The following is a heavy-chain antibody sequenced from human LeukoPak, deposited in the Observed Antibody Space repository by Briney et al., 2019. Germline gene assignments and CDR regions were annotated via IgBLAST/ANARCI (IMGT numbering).Heavy chain of an antibody. CDR2: IYYSGST. J-gene: IGHJ4*02. CDR1: GASISSYY. D-gene: IGHD1-26*01. Sequence: PSETLSLTFPVSGASISSYYWSWIRQHPGKGLEWSGYIYYSGSTNYNPSLKSRVTISVDTSKNQFSLKPSSVTAADTAVYYCARGGSYYEPFDYWGQGTLVTVSS. V-gene: IGHV4-59*01. CDR3: ARGGSYYEPFDY.